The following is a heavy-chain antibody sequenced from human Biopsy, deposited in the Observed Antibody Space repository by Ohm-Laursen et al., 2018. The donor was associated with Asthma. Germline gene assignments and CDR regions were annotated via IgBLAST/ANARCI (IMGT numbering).Heavy chain of an antibody. D-gene: IGHD6-13*01. Sequence: GTLSLTCAVYGGSFSGYYWSWIRPPPGKGLEWIGEINHSGSTNYNPSLKSRVTISVDTSKNQFSLKLSSVTAADTAVYYCARITNDRIAAAGRYYYYGMDVWGQGTLVTVSS. V-gene: IGHV4-34*01. J-gene: IGHJ6*02. CDR3: ARITNDRIAAAGRYYYYGMDV. CDR1: GGSFSGYY. CDR2: INHSGST.